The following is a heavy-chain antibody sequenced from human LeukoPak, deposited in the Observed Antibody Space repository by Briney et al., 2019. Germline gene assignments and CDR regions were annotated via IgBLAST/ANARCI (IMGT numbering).Heavy chain of an antibody. Sequence: PSETLSLTCAVYGGSFSVYYWSWIRQPPGKGLEWIGEINHSGSTNYNPSLKSRVTISVDTSKNQFSLKLSSVTAADTAVYYCARGRGSGWYGRRPEPYYFDYWGQGTLVTVSS. CDR1: GGSFSVYY. CDR2: INHSGST. D-gene: IGHD6-19*01. J-gene: IGHJ4*02. V-gene: IGHV4-34*01. CDR3: ARGRGSGWYGRRPEPYYFDY.